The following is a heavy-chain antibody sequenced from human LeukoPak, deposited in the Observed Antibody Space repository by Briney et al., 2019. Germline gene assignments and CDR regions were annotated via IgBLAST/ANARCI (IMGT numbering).Heavy chain of an antibody. CDR2: INPDGSEK. D-gene: IGHD6-19*01. Sequence: PGGSLRLSCAASGFTFSTSWMNWVRQAPGKVLEWVASINPDGSEKYSVDSVKGRFTISRDNAKRSLYLQMNKLRAEDTAVYYCARDRGYSSFDYWGQGTLVTVSS. CDR1: GFTFSTSW. CDR3: ARDRGYSSFDY. V-gene: IGHV3-7*01. J-gene: IGHJ4*02.